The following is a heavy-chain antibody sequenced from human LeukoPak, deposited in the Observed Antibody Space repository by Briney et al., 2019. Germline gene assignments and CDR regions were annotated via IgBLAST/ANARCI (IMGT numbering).Heavy chain of an antibody. Sequence: SDTLSLTCTVSGGSISSYYWSWIRQPPGKGLEWIGYIYYSGSTNYNPSLKSRVTISVDTSKNQFSLRLSSVTAADTAVYYCARSPAGESWFDPWGQGTLVTVSS. V-gene: IGHV4-59*08. J-gene: IGHJ5*02. D-gene: IGHD1-26*01. CDR3: ARSPAGESWFDP. CDR2: IYYSGST. CDR1: GGSISSYY.